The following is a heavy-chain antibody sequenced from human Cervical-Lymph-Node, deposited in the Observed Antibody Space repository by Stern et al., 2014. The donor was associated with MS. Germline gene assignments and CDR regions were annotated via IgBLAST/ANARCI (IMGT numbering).Heavy chain of an antibody. J-gene: IGHJ4*02. CDR2: ISSSGSII. V-gene: IGHV3-11*01. CDR1: GFTFSDYY. D-gene: IGHD5-18*01. Sequence: VQLVESGGGLVKPGGSLRLSCAASGFTFSDYYMSWIRQAPGEGLEWISYISSSGSIINYADSVKGRFTISRDNAKNSLYLQMNSLRAEDTSVYYCASGYIYGFFDYWGQGTLVTVSS. CDR3: ASGYIYGFFDY.